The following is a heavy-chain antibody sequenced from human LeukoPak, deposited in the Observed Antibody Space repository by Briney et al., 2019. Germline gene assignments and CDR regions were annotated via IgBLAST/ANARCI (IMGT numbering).Heavy chain of an antibody. J-gene: IGHJ5*02. CDR3: ARNWNNLTGWFDP. D-gene: IGHD1/OR15-1a*01. Sequence: SETLSLTCAVYGGSFSDYYWSWIRQPPGKGLEWIGEINPSGSTNYNPSLKSRVTISVDTSKNQFSLKLSSVTAADTAVYYCARNWNNLTGWFDPWGQGTLVTVSS. V-gene: IGHV4-34*01. CDR1: GGSFSDYY. CDR2: INPSGST.